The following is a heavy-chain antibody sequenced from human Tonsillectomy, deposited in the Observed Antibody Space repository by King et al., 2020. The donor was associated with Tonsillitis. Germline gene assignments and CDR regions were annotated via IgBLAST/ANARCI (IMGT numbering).Heavy chain of an antibody. CDR2: ISLNSGNI. J-gene: IGHJ4*02. CDR3: AKDIGSSGSYSFDY. V-gene: IGHV3-9*01. Sequence: EVQLVESGGGLVQPGRSLRLSCAASGFSFDDYAMHWVRQAPGKGLEWVSGISLNSGNIAYADSVKCRFTISRDNAKNSLYLQMNSLRAEDTALYYCAKDIGSSGSYSFDYWGQGTLVTVSS. D-gene: IGHD3-22*01. CDR1: GFSFDDYA.